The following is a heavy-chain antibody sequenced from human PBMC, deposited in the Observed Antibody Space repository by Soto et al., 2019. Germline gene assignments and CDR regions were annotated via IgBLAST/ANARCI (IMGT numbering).Heavy chain of an antibody. CDR1: GFTFDDYA. V-gene: IGHV3-9*01. Sequence: EVQLVESGGGLVQPGRSLRLSCAASGFTFDDYAMHWVREAPGKGLEWVSGISWNSGSIGYADSVKGRFTISRDNAKYSLYVQMNSLRAEDTALYYCVKAMFAYSSTYYGMEVWGQGTTVTVSS. CDR3: VKAMFAYSSTYYGMEV. D-gene: IGHD6-19*01. CDR2: ISWNSGSI. J-gene: IGHJ6*02.